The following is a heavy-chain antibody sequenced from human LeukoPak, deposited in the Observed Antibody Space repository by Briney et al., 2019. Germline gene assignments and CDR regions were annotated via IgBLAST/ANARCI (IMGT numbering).Heavy chain of an antibody. CDR2: IYHSGST. CDR1: GGSIGSGSYY. D-gene: IGHD2-2*02. CDR3: ALISIVVVPAAIPFDY. V-gene: IGHV4-39*07. J-gene: IGHJ4*02. Sequence: SQTLSLTCTVSGGSIGSGSYYWGWIRQPPGKGLEWIGSIYHSGSTFYNPSLKSRVTISVDTSKNQFSLKLSSVTAADTAVYYCALISIVVVPAAIPFDYWGQGTLVTVSS.